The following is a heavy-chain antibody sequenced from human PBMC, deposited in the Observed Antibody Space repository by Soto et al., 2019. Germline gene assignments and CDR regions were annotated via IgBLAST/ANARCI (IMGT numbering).Heavy chain of an antibody. CDR3: AREGDYDTLTGYYRGIDY. J-gene: IGHJ4*02. D-gene: IGHD3-9*01. Sequence: PSETLSLTCTVSGGSISSYYWNWIRQPPGKELEWIGYISYSGSANYNPSLKSRVTISLDTSKNQFSLNLRSVTAADTAVYYCAREGDYDTLTGYYRGIDYWGQGTLVT. V-gene: IGHV4-59*01. CDR1: GGSISSYY. CDR2: ISYSGSA.